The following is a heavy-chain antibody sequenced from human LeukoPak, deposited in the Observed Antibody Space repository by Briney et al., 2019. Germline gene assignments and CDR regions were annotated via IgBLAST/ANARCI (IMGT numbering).Heavy chain of an antibody. V-gene: IGHV3-23*01. D-gene: IGHD2-2*01. CDR1: GFTFSSYA. CDR2: ISGSGGST. CDR3: AKGSVVVPAAPLFFDY. Sequence: GGSLRLSCAASGFTFSSYAMSWVRQAPGKGLEWVSAISGSGGSTYYADSVKGRFTIPRGNSKNTLYLQMNSLRAEDTAVYYCAKGSVVVPAAPLFFDYWGQGTLVTVSS. J-gene: IGHJ4*02.